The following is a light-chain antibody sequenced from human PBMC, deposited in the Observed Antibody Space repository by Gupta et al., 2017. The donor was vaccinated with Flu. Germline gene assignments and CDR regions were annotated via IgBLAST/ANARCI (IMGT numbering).Light chain of an antibody. J-gene: IGLJ3*02. V-gene: IGLV1-40*01. CDR2: GNS. CDR3: QSDDSIRSCSV. Sequence: QSVLTHPLSVSEAPGQRVTISCTGISSNIGAGHAVRRYQQLPGASPTLLLYGNSNRPSVVPERFSGSKSGSSSSLAITGLHADDDADYYCQSDDSIRSCSVFGGGTKLTVL. CDR1: SSNIGAGHA.